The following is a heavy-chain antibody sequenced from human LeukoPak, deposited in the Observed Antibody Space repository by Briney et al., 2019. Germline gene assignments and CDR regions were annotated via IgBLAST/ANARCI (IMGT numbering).Heavy chain of an antibody. V-gene: IGHV3-30*03. Sequence: GGSLRLSCAASGFSFKDYNMHWVRQAPGKGLEWVAVITYDGSNKYYTDSVKGRFTISRDNSKNTLYLQMNSLRTEDTAVYYCARARLHHRSFDLKTSYYFDYWGQGTLVTVSS. CDR2: ITYDGSNK. J-gene: IGHJ4*02. CDR3: ARARLHHRSFDLKTSYYFDY. CDR1: GFSFKDYN. D-gene: IGHD6-25*01.